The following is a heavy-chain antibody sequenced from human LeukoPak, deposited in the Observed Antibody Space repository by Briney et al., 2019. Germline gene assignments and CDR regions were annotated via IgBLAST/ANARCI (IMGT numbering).Heavy chain of an antibody. J-gene: IGHJ4*02. D-gene: IGHD5-18*01. Sequence: GRSLRLSCGASGFIFDDYAMHWVRQAPGKGREWVSTISWNSGSIGYADSVKGRFTISRDNAKNSLYLQMNRLRAEDMALYYCAKDIGGEGGYSYGLDYWGQGTLVTLSS. CDR3: AKDIGGEGGYSYGLDY. CDR2: ISWNSGSI. V-gene: IGHV3-9*03. CDR1: GFIFDDYA.